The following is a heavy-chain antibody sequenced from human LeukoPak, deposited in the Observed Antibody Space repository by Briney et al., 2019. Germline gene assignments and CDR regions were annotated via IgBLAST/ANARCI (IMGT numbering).Heavy chain of an antibody. CDR3: ARVRVEKLRCFDCPLDV. J-gene: IGHJ6*02. V-gene: IGHV3-30*04. CDR1: GFTFSSYA. CDR2: ISYDGSNK. D-gene: IGHD3-9*01. Sequence: GRSLRLSCAASGFTFSSYAMHWVGQAGAKGLAWVAVISYDGSNKYYADSGKGRFTIARDNSKNTLYQQMNSLRAEDTAVYYCARVRVEKLRCFDCPLDVWGQGTTVTVSS.